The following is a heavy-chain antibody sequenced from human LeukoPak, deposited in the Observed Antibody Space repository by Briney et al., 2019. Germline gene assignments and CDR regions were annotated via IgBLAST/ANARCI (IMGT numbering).Heavy chain of an antibody. V-gene: IGHV1-69*13. CDR3: ARRLAYCGGDCYYYFDY. CDR2: IIPIFGTA. J-gene: IGHJ4*02. D-gene: IGHD2-21*02. Sequence: VKVSCKASGYTFTSYAISWVRQAPGQGLEWMGGIIPIFGTANYAQKFQGRVTITADESTSTAYMELSSLRSEDTAVYYCARRLAYCGGDCYYYFDYWGQGTLVTVSS. CDR1: GYTFTSYA.